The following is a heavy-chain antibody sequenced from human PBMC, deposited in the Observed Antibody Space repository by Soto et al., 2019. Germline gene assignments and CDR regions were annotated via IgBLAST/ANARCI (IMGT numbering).Heavy chain of an antibody. CDR1: GFTFSSYS. J-gene: IGHJ3*02. Sequence: GGSLRLSCASSGFTFSSYSMYWVRQAPGKGLEWVSYISSSSSTIYYADSVKGRFTISRDNAKNSLYLQMNSLRDEDTAVYYCARDREELRFLEWLLSPAFDIWGQGTMVTVSS. V-gene: IGHV3-48*02. CDR3: ARDREELRFLEWLLSPAFDI. CDR2: ISSSSSTI. D-gene: IGHD3-3*01.